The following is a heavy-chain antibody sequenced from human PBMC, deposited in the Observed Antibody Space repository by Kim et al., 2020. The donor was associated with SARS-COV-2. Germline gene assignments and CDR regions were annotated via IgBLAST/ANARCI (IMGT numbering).Heavy chain of an antibody. CDR1: GGSISSSSYY. CDR3: ARQKRSSSSVGWFDP. D-gene: IGHD6-6*01. Sequence: SETLSLTCTVSGGSISSSSYYWGWIRQPPGKGLEWIGSIYYSGSTYYNPSLKSRVTISVDTSKNQFSLKLSSVTAADTAVYYCARQKRSSSSVGWFDPWGQGTLVTVSS. J-gene: IGHJ5*02. V-gene: IGHV4-39*01. CDR2: IYYSGST.